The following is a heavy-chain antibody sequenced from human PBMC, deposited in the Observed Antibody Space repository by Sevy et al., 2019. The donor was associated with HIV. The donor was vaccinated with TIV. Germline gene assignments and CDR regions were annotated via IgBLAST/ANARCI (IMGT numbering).Heavy chain of an antibody. D-gene: IGHD3-10*01. V-gene: IGHV3-11*06. J-gene: IGHJ6*02. Sequence: GGSLRRSCAASGFTCSDYYMSWIRQAPGKGLEWVSYISSSSSYTNYADTVKGRFTISRDNAKNTLYLQMNSLRAEETAVYDCARDKGIQNYGMDVWGRGTTLTVSS. CDR3: ARDKGIQNYGMDV. CDR1: GFTCSDYY. CDR2: ISSSSSYT.